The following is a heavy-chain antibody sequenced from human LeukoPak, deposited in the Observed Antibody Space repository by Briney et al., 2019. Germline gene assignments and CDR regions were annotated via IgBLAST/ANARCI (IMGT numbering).Heavy chain of an antibody. Sequence: SETLSLTCAVYGGSFSGYYWSWIRQPPGKGLEWIGEINHSGSTNYNPSLKSRVTISVDTSKNQFSLKLSSVTAADTAVYYCARVLAVAGTLIGYYYYYGMDVWGQGTTVTVSS. D-gene: IGHD6-19*01. CDR3: ARVLAVAGTLIGYYYYYGMDV. V-gene: IGHV4-34*01. CDR2: INHSGST. J-gene: IGHJ6*02. CDR1: GGSFSGYY.